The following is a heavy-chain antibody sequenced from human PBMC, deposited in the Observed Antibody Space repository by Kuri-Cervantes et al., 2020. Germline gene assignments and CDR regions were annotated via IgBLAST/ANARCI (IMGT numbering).Heavy chain of an antibody. J-gene: IGHJ4*02. CDR3: ARVAHNWNYDSQVDY. CDR1: GYTFTSYG. CDR2: ISAYNGDT. Sequence: ASVKVSCKASGYTFTSYGISWVRQAPGQGLEWMGWISAYNGDTNYAQKLQGRVTMTTDTSTSTAYLELRSLRSDDTAVYYCARVAHNWNYDSQVDYWGQGTLVTVSS. D-gene: IGHD1-7*01. V-gene: IGHV1-18*01.